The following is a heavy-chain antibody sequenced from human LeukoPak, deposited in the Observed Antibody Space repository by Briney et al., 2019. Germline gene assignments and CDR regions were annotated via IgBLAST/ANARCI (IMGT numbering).Heavy chain of an antibody. CDR3: ARVFYRQRLVPCY. J-gene: IGHJ4*02. V-gene: IGHV1-2*02. CDR1: GYTFTGYY. Sequence: GASVKVSCKASGYTFTGYYMHWVRQAPGQGLEWMGWINPNSGGTNYAQKFQGRVIMTRDTSISTAYMELSRLRSDDTAVYYCARVFYRQRLVPCYWGQGTLVTVSS. D-gene: IGHD6-13*01. CDR2: INPNSGGT.